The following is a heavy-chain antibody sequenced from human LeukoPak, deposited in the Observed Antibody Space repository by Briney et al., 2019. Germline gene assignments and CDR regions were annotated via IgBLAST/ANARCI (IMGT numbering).Heavy chain of an antibody. Sequence: PGGSLRLSCAASGFNFTIFWMNWVRPAAGKGLGWVATIREDGGEQYYVDSVKGRFAISRDNSKNTLYLQMNSLRAEDTAVYYCAKITRYYDFWSGYFGYWGQGTLVTVSS. CDR2: IREDGGEQ. CDR3: AKITRYYDFWSGYFGY. J-gene: IGHJ4*02. CDR1: GFNFTIFW. D-gene: IGHD3-3*01. V-gene: IGHV3-7*03.